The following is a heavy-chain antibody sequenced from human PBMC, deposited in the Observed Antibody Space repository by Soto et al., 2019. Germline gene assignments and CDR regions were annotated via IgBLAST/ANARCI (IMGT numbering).Heavy chain of an antibody. Sequence: GESLKISCAASGFTFSSYAMHWVRQAPGKGLEYVSAISSNGGSTYYANSVKGRFTISRDNSKNTLYLQMGSLRAEDMAVYYCARGYYYDSSGYYPPDYWGQGTLVTVSS. V-gene: IGHV3-64*01. CDR3: ARGYYYDSSGYYPPDY. CDR2: ISSNGGST. D-gene: IGHD3-22*01. CDR1: GFTFSSYA. J-gene: IGHJ4*02.